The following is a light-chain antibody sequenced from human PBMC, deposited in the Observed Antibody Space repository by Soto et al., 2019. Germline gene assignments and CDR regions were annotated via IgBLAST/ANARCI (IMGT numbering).Light chain of an antibody. CDR3: RQRVKLFT. Sequence: EIVLTPSPATLSLSPGERATLSCRASQSVGTYLAWYQQRPGKAPRLIIYDTSHRATGIPPRFSGSGSVTDFPLTLSSLEPEDFAFYYCRQRVKLFTFGPGTKVDIK. CDR2: DTS. CDR1: QSVGTY. V-gene: IGKV3-11*01. J-gene: IGKJ3*01.